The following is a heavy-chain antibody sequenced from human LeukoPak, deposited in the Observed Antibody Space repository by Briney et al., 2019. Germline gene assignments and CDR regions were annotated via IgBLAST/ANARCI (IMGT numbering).Heavy chain of an antibody. V-gene: IGHV3-7*01. J-gene: IGHJ4*02. Sequence: GGSLRLSCAASGFTFSSYWISWVRQAPGKGLEWVANIKQDGSEKYYVDSVKGRFTTSKDNAKNSLYLQMNSLRAEDTAVYYCARVLGAKPSHFDYWGQGTLVTVSS. CDR3: ARVLGAKPSHFDY. CDR1: GFTFSSYW. CDR2: IKQDGSEK. D-gene: IGHD1-26*01.